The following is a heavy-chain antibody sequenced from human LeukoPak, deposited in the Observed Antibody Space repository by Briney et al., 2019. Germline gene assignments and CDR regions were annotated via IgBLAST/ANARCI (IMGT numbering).Heavy chain of an antibody. Sequence: GGSLRLSCAASGFTFSRYAIHWVRQAPGKGLEWGAVLSYDGSNKYYADSVKGRFTIYRDNSKNTLYLQMNSLRAEDTAVYYCARDQVNTSYFTGMDVWGQGTTVTVSS. CDR3: ARDQVNTSYFTGMDV. V-gene: IGHV3-30*04. D-gene: IGHD4-17*01. J-gene: IGHJ6*02. CDR1: GFTFSRYA. CDR2: LSYDGSNK.